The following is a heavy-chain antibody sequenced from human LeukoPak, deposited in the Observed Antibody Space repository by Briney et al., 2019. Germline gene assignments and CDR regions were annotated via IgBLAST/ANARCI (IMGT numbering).Heavy chain of an antibody. CDR1: GGSISSSSYY. J-gene: IGHJ6*02. Sequence: SEALSLTCTVSGGSISSSSYYWGWIRQPPGKGLEWIGSIYYSGSTYYNPSLKSRVTISVDTSKNQFSLKLSSVTAADTAVYYCASSGTIFGVVQYYYYYGMDVWGQGTTVTVSS. D-gene: IGHD3-3*01. CDR2: IYYSGST. CDR3: ASSGTIFGVVQYYYYYGMDV. V-gene: IGHV4-39*01.